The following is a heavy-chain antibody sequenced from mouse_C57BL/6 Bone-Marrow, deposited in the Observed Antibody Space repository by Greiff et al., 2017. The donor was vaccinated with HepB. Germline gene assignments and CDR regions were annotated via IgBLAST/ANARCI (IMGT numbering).Heavy chain of an antibody. CDR1: GFTFSSYG. CDR3: ARHTDYDGLLYFDV. Sequence: DVKLVESGGDLVKPGGSLKLSCAASGFTFSSYGMSWVRQTPDKRLEWVATISSGGSYTYYPDSVKGRFTISRDNAKNTLYLQMSSLKSVDTAMYYCARHTDYDGLLYFDVWGTGTTVTVSS. CDR2: ISSGGSYT. D-gene: IGHD2-4*01. J-gene: IGHJ1*03. V-gene: IGHV5-6*02.